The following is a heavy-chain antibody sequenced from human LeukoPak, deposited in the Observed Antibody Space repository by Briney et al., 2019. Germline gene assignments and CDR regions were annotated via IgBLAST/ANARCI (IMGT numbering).Heavy chain of an antibody. J-gene: IGHJ4*02. CDR2: FDPEDGET. V-gene: IGHV1-24*01. CDR1: GYTLTELS. CDR3: ATVLATGTTYYFDY. Sequence: ASVKVSCKVSGYTLTELSMHWVRQAPGKGLEWMGGFDPEDGETIYAQKFQGRVTMTEDTSTDTAYMELSSLRSEDTAVYYCATVLATGTTYYFDYWGQGTLVTVSS. D-gene: IGHD1-1*01.